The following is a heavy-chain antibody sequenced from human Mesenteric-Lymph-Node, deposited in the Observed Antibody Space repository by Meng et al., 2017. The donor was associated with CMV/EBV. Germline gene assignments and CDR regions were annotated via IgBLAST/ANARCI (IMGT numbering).Heavy chain of an antibody. CDR2: IYHSRFT. D-gene: IGHD1-26*01. CDR1: GGAISGSNW. CDR3: ERDGRASGNYDWFDP. V-gene: IGHV4-4*01. Sequence: SGGAISGSNWWSWGRQPPGQGLEWIGEIYHSRFTNYNPSLKGRVTMSIDKSRNQITLDLRSVTAADTAVYFCERDGRASGNYDWFDPWGQGTLVTVSS. J-gene: IGHJ5*02.